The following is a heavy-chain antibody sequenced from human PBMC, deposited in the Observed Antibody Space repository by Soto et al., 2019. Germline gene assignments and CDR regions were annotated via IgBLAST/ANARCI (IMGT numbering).Heavy chain of an antibody. Sequence: ASVKFSCKASGYTFTSYGISWVRQAPGQGLEWMGWISAYNGNTNYAQKLQGRVTMTTDTSTSTAYMELRSLRSDDTAVYYCATLDYGDYYATFDIWGQGTMVTVSS. CDR1: GYTFTSYG. CDR3: ATLDYGDYYATFDI. CDR2: ISAYNGNT. V-gene: IGHV1-18*01. D-gene: IGHD4-17*01. J-gene: IGHJ3*02.